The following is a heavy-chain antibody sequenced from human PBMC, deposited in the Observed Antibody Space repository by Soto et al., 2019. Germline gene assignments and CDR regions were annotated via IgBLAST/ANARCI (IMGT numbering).Heavy chain of an antibody. V-gene: IGHV3-30*18. Sequence: PGGSLRLSCAASGFTFSSYGMHWVRQAPGKGLEWVAVISYDGSNKYYADSVKGRFTISRDNSKNTLYLQMNSLRAEDTAVYYCAKAFSNFRSGVTFDYWGQGTLVTVSS. CDR3: AKAFSNFRSGVTFDY. CDR2: ISYDGSNK. J-gene: IGHJ4*02. D-gene: IGHD3-3*01. CDR1: GFTFSSYG.